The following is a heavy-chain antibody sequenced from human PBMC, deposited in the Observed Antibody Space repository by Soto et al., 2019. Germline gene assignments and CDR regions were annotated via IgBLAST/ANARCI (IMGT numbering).Heavy chain of an antibody. V-gene: IGHV3-33*01. CDR2: IWNDGNGY. D-gene: IGHD6-13*01. Sequence: QVQLVESGGGVVQPGRSLRLACAASGCTFNNYGMHWVRQAPGKGLEWVAVIWNDGNGYYYANSVKGRFTISRDNSKNTVYLQMSSLRAEDRAVYYCARRQISPPTRGAASARGGMDVWGQGTTVTVSS. J-gene: IGHJ6*02. CDR1: GCTFNNYG. CDR3: ARRQISPPTRGAASARGGMDV.